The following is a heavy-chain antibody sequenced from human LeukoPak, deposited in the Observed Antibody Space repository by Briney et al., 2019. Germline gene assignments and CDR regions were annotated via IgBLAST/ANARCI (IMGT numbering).Heavy chain of an antibody. CDR1: GGSISSSNW. J-gene: IGHJ4*02. Sequence: PSETLSLTCAVSGGSISSSNWWSWVRQPPGKGLEWIGETYDSGSTKYNPSLKSRVTISVDTSKNQFSLKLSSVTAADTAVYYCARSPHPNYFDYWGQGTLVTVSS. V-gene: IGHV4-4*02. CDR2: TYDSGST. CDR3: ARSPHPNYFDY.